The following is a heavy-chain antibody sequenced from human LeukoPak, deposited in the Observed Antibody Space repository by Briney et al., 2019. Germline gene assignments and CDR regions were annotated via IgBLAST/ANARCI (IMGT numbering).Heavy chain of an antibody. V-gene: IGHV1-46*01. CDR2: INPDGGRT. CDR1: GYIFTSYY. Sequence: ASVKVSCKASGYIFTSYYIHWVRQAPGQGLEWMGIINPDGGRTKYAQKHQDRITVTRDTSTSTVYMELSGLRSDDTAVYYCARGSLYYGSGSYLGFDPWGQGTLVTVSS. J-gene: IGHJ5*02. D-gene: IGHD3-10*01. CDR3: ARGSLYYGSGSYLGFDP.